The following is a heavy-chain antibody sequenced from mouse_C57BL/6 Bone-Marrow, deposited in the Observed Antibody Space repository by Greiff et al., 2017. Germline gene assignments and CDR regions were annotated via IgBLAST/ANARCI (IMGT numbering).Heavy chain of an antibody. CDR2: INPYNGDT. D-gene: IGHD1-1*01. V-gene: IGHV1-20*01. Sequence: EVQLQQSGPELVKPGDSVKISCKASGYSFTGYFMNWVMQSHGKSLEWIGRINPYNGDTFYNQKFKGKATLTVDKSSSTAHMELRSLTSEDSAVYYCARSRGTVVAPDYWGQGTTLTVSS. CDR3: ARSRGTVVAPDY. J-gene: IGHJ2*01. CDR1: GYSFTGYF.